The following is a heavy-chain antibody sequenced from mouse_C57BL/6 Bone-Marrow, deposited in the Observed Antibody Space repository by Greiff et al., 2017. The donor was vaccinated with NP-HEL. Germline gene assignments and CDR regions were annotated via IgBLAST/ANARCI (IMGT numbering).Heavy chain of an antibody. CDR3: ARKHYSSWFAY. Sequence: QVQLKQPGAELVRPGSSVKLSCKASGYTFTSYWMHWVKQRPIQGLEWIGNIDPSDSETHYNQKFKDKATLTVDKSSSTAYMQLSSLTSEDSAVYYCARKHYSSWFAYWGQGTLVTVSA. CDR2: IDPSDSET. CDR1: GYTFTSYW. V-gene: IGHV1-52*01. J-gene: IGHJ3*01. D-gene: IGHD2-12*01.